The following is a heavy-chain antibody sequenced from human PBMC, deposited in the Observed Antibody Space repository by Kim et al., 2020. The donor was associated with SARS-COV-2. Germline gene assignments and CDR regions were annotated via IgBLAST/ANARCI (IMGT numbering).Heavy chain of an antibody. Sequence: KTNYAQKFQERVPITRDMSTSTAYMELSSLRSEDTAVYYCAADRYGGFDYWGQGTLVTVSS. J-gene: IGHJ4*02. CDR3: AADRYGGFDY. CDR2: KT. V-gene: IGHV1-58*01. D-gene: IGHD4-17*01.